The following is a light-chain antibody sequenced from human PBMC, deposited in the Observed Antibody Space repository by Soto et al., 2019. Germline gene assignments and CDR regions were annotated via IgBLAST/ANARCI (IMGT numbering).Light chain of an antibody. CDR2: GAF. Sequence: DIVMTQSPDSLAASLGERATINCKSSQSVLLSSTNKNYLAWYQQKPGQAPRLLIYGAFNRATGIPARFSGSGSGTDFTLTINSLEPEDFAVYYCQQRNIWPPVTFGQGTRLEIK. CDR1: QSVLLSSTNKNY. V-gene: IGKV4-1*01. J-gene: IGKJ5*01. CDR3: QQRNIWPPVT.